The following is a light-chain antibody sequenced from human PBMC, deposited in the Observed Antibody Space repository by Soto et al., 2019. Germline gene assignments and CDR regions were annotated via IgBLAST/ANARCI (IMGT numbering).Light chain of an antibody. V-gene: IGKV3-20*01. CDR2: RTS. CDR3: QQSYSTLWT. Sequence: EFGLTQSPGTLSLSPGERATLSCRASQRVSSSLLAWYQQKPGQAPSLLIYRTSNRATGIPDRFSGSGSGTDFTLTISRLEPEDFATYYCQQSYSTLWTFGQGTKVDI. CDR1: QRVSSSL. J-gene: IGKJ1*01.